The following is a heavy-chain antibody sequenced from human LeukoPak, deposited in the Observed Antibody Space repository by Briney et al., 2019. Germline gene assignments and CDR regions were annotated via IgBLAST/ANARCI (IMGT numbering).Heavy chain of an antibody. CDR1: GFTFGDYG. J-gene: IGHJ3*02. CDR2: IDWNGGRT. Sequence: GGSLRLSCVSSGFTFGDYGLTWVRQVPGKGPGWVSGIDWNGGRTGYAGSVKGGFTISRDNAKNSLYLQMNSLRAEDTALYYCATGLSGLSDTFDIWGQGTMVSVSS. CDR3: ATGLSGLSDTFDI. D-gene: IGHD3-3*01. V-gene: IGHV3-20*04.